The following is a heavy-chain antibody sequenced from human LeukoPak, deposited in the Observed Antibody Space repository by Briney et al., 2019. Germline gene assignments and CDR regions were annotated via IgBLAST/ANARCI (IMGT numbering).Heavy chain of an antibody. CDR2: ISAYNGNT. V-gene: IGHV1-18*01. Sequence: ASVKVSCKASDYTFTSYGISWVRQAPGQGLEWMGWISAYNGNTNYAQKLQGRVTMTTDTSTSTAYMELRSLRSDDTAVYYCARGGLREYYYYYYMDVWGKGTTVTVSS. CDR3: ARGGLREYYYYYYMDV. J-gene: IGHJ6*03. CDR1: DYTFTSYG. D-gene: IGHD4-17*01.